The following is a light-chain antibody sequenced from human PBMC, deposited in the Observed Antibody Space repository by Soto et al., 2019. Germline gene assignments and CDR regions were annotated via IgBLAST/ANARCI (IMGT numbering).Light chain of an antibody. CDR2: GAS. V-gene: IGKV1-8*01. CDR3: QHYKNYSWT. Sequence: AIRMTQSPSSLSASAGDRVAIACRASQGVGRYLALYQQKPWQAPKLLIYGASTLQSGVPSRFRGGGSGTDFTLTISCLQSEDFATYYCQHYKNYSWTFGQGTKVEVK. CDR1: QGVGRY. J-gene: IGKJ1*01.